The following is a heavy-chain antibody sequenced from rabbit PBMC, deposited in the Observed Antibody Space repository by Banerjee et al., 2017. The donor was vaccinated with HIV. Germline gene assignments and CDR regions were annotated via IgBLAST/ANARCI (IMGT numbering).Heavy chain of an antibody. J-gene: IGHJ4*01. CDR3: ARNLGDWRNL. Sequence: HQQLEESGGGLVRPGGSLTLTCKASGLDFGACYWICWVRQAPGKGLEWIGCIYTGSGATYYASWVNGRFTISRRTSLNTVDLKMTSLTAADTATYFCARNLGDWRNLWGPGTLVTVS. D-gene: IGHD5-1*01. CDR1: GLDFGACYW. V-gene: IGHV1S43*01. CDR2: IYTGSGAT.